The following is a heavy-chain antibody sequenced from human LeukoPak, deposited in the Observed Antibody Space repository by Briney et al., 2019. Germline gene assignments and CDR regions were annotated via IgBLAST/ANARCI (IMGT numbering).Heavy chain of an antibody. D-gene: IGHD5-18*01. J-gene: IGHJ4*02. CDR3: ATPTMRGPSYGYVRLLK. CDR2: MNPSSGDT. Sequence: ASVKVSCKASGYTFTSFYINWVRQATGQGPEWMGWMNPSSGDTGYAQKFQGRVTFTRDTSTNTAYMELSSLTSEDTAVYYCATPTMRGPSYGYVRLLKWGQGSLVTVSS. CDR1: GYTFTSFY. V-gene: IGHV1-8*03.